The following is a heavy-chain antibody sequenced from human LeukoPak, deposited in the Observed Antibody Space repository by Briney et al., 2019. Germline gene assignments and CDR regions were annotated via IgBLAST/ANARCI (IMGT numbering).Heavy chain of an antibody. D-gene: IGHD5-12*01. J-gene: IGHJ4*02. V-gene: IGHV1-3*01. CDR1: GYTFTSYA. CDR2: INAGNGNT. Sequence: ASVTVSCTASGYTFTSYAMHWVRQAPGQRLEWMGWINAGNGNTKYSQKFQGRVTITRDTSASTAYMELSSLRSEDTAVYYCAREYSGYEIFDYWGQGTLVTVSS. CDR3: AREYSGYEIFDY.